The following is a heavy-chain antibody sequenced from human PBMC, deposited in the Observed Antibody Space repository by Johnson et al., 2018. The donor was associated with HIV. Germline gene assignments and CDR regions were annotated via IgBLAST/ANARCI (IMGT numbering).Heavy chain of an antibody. D-gene: IGHD2/OR15-2a*01. CDR1: GFTFTNYW. Sequence: VQLMESGGGLVQPGGSLRLSCGVSGFTFTNYWLHWVRQAPGKGLVWVSHINEDGGRTDYADSVKGRSTISRDNAKNTLYLQVNSLRAEDTAVYYCARGFHSASFLW. V-gene: IGHV3-74*02. J-gene: IGHJ2*01. CDR2: INEDGGRT. CDR3: ARGFHSASFL.